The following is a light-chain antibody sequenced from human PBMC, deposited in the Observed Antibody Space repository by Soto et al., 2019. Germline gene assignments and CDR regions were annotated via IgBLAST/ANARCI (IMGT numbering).Light chain of an antibody. V-gene: IGKV1-17*02. CDR1: QGIKSD. CDR2: TAS. CDR3: VQHNSFPFT. Sequence: DIQMTQSPSSLSASVGDRVTITCRASQGIKSDLGRYQQKPGKAPKRLIYTASSLQSGVPSRFSGRGSGTEFTLTISNLQPEDFAIYYCVQHNSFPFTCAPGTRVDI. J-gene: IGKJ3*01.